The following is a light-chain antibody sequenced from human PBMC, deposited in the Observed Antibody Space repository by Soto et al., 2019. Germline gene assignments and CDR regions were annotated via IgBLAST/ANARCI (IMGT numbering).Light chain of an antibody. CDR3: CSYAGSSTYV. CDR1: SSDVGTYNL. Sequence: QSVPTQPASVSGSPGQSITISCTGTSSDVGTYNLVSWYQQYPGKAPKLMIYEGSKRPSGVSNRFSGSKSGNTASLTISGLQAEDEADYYCCSYAGSSTYVFGIGTKVTVL. CDR2: EGS. J-gene: IGLJ1*01. V-gene: IGLV2-23*01.